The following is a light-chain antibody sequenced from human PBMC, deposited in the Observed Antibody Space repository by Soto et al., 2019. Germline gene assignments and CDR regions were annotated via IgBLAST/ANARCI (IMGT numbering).Light chain of an antibody. Sequence: EIVLTQSRATLSLSPGERATLSCRASQSVSSYLAWYQHKPGQAPRLLIYDASNRATGIPARFSGSGSGTDFTLTISRLEPEDFAVYYCLHRYNWPLTFGGGTKVEIK. V-gene: IGKV3-11*01. CDR3: LHRYNWPLT. CDR1: QSVSSY. J-gene: IGKJ4*01. CDR2: DAS.